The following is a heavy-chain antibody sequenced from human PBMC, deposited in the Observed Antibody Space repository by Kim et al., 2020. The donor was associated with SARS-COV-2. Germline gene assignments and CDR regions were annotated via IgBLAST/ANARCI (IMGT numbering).Heavy chain of an antibody. Sequence: SETLSLTCTVSGGSISSYYWSWIRQPPGKGLEWIGYIYYSGSTNYNPSLKSRVTISVDTSKNQFSLKLSSVTAADTAVYYCAGSVGATDYWGQGTLVTVS. J-gene: IGHJ4*02. D-gene: IGHD1-26*01. CDR2: IYYSGST. CDR3: AGSVGATDY. CDR1: GGSISSYY. V-gene: IGHV4-59*01.